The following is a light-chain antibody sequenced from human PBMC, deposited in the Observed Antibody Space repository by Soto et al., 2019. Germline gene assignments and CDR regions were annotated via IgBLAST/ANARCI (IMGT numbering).Light chain of an antibody. J-gene: IGKJ1*01. CDR3: QQRSSWPRT. V-gene: IGKV3-11*01. CDR2: DAS. Sequence: TLSLSPGERATLSCRASQSVSSYLAWYQQKPGQAPRLLIYDASNRATGIPARFSGSGSGTDFTLTISSLEPEDFAVYYCQQRSSWPRTFGQGTKVDI. CDR1: QSVSSY.